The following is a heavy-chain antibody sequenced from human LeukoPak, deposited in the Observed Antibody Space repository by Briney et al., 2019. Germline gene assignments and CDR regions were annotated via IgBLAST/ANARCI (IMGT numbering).Heavy chain of an antibody. Sequence: SETLSLTCTVSGYSISSGYYWGWIRQPPGKGLEWIGSIYHSGSTYYNPSLKSRVTISVDTSKNQFSLKLSSVTAADTAVYYCARVPGRGKRQAWGPGTLVNVSS. CDR3: ARVPGRGKRQA. D-gene: IGHD3-10*01. CDR1: GYSISSGYY. CDR2: IYHSGST. J-gene: IGHJ4*02. V-gene: IGHV4-38-2*02.